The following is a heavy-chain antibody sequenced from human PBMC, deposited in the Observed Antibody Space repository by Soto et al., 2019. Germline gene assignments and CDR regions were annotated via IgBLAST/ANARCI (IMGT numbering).Heavy chain of an antibody. CDR1: EFSFSSYA. Sequence: PGGSLRLSCEASEFSFSSYAMHWVRQAPGKGLEWVAGISVDGSNKFHADSVKGRFTISRDNSKNTLYLQMNSLRGEDTAVYNCARDSSRSVGTYELHAFRGQGAFVPVSS. CDR3: ARDSSRSVGTYELHAF. D-gene: IGHD1-7*01. CDR2: ISVDGSNK. J-gene: IGHJ4*02. V-gene: IGHV3-30-3*01.